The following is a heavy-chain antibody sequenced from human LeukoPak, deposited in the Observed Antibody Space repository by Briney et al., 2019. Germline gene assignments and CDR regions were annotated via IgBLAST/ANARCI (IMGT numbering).Heavy chain of an antibody. J-gene: IGHJ4*02. CDR1: GFAVGRNY. CDR2: IYSGGAI. D-gene: IGHD2-15*01. CDR3: ARDRSTVTGHCTGDNCYAELG. Sequence: GGSLRLSWVASGFAVGRNYMSWVRQAPGKGLECVSLIYSGGAIRYADSVKGRFTISRDNAKNSLYLQMNSLRAEDTAVYYCARDRSTVTGHCTGDNCYAELGRGQGTQVIVSS. V-gene: IGHV3-53*01.